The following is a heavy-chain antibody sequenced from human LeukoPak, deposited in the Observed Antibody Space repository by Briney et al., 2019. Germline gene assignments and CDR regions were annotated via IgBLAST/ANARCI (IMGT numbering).Heavy chain of an antibody. J-gene: IGHJ6*02. CDR2: ISDNGGST. V-gene: IGHV3-23*01. CDR1: GFTFSGSG. Sequence: GGSLGLSCAGSGFTFSGSGMGWVRQAPGKGLEWVSIISDNGGSTYYADSVKGRFTISRDNSKNTVYLQMNSLRAEDTAVYYCARDQEDGMDVWGQGTTVTVSS. CDR3: ARDQEDGMDV.